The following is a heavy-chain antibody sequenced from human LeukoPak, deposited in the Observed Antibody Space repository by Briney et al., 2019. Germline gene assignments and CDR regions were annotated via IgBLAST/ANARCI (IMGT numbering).Heavy chain of an antibody. CDR1: GDSISAYY. D-gene: IGHD1-26*01. Sequence: PSETLSLTCTVSGDSISAYYWSWVRQPPGKGLEWIAFVHKTGSINYNPSLKSRATISMDTSNSQFSLHVNSVTAADTAVYYCTKYGGSPANYFDSWGPGTLVTLSP. CDR2: VHKTGSI. CDR3: TKYGGSPANYFDS. J-gene: IGHJ4*02. V-gene: IGHV4-59*08.